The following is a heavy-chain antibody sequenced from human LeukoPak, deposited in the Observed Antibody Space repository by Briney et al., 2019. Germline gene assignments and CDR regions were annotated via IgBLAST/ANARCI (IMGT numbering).Heavy chain of an antibody. V-gene: IGHV3-48*01. CDR2: ISSSSSTI. CDR1: GFTFSSYS. D-gene: IGHD1-26*01. Sequence: GGSLRLSCAASGFTFSSYSMNWVRQAPGKGLEWVSYISSSSSTIYYADSVKGRFTISRDNAKNSLYLQMNSLRAEDTAVYYCASGGVGATKFVGHDYWGQGTLVTVSS. CDR3: ASGGVGATKFVGHDY. J-gene: IGHJ4*02.